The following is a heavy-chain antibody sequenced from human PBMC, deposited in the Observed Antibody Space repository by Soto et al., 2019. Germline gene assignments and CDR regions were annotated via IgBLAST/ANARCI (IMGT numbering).Heavy chain of an antibody. CDR3: ARGQQPTPKYYYYGMDV. CDR1: GGTFSSYA. Sequence: ASVKVSCKASGGTFSSYAISWVRQAPGQGLEWMGGIIPIFGTANYAQKFQGRVTITADESTSTAYMELSSLRSEDTAVYYCARGQQPTPKYYYYGMDVWGQGTTVTVSS. J-gene: IGHJ6*02. CDR2: IIPIFGTA. V-gene: IGHV1-69*13. D-gene: IGHD6-13*01.